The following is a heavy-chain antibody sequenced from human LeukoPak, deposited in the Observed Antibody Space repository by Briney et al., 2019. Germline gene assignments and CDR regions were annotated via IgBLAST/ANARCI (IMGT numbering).Heavy chain of an antibody. CDR1: GGSISSGGYY. CDR2: IYHSGST. J-gene: IGHJ4*02. CDR3: ARIEMAAITIDH. V-gene: IGHV4-30-2*01. Sequence: SETLSLTCTVSGGSISSGGYYWSWIRQPPGKGLEWIGYIYHSGSTYYNPSLKSRVTISVDTSKNQFSLKLTSVTAADTAVYYCARIEMAAITIDHWGQGTLVTVSS. D-gene: IGHD5-24*01.